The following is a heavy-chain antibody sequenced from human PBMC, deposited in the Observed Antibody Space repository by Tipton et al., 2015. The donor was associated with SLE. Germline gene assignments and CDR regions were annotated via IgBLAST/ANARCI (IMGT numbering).Heavy chain of an antibody. D-gene: IGHD6-13*01. V-gene: IGHV3-53*05. CDR1: GFTVSNNY. J-gene: IGHJ4*02. Sequence: SLRLSCAASGFTVSNNYMSWVRQAPGKGLEWVSVIYSGGSTYYADSVKGRFTISRDNSKNTLYLQMNSLRAEDTAVYYCARDLAAAGLDYWGQGTLVTVSS. CDR2: IYSGGST. CDR3: ARDLAAAGLDY.